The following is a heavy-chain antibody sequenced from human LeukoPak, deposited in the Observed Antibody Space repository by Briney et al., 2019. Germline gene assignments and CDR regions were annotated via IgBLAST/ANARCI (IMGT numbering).Heavy chain of an antibody. D-gene: IGHD3-10*01. CDR3: ARLWFGESENDY. CDR2: INRSGST. J-gene: IGHJ4*02. CDR1: GGSFSGYY. V-gene: IGHV4-34*01. Sequence: PSETLSLTCAVYGGSFSGYYWSWIRQPPGKGLEWIGEINRSGSTTYNPSFKSRVTISVDTYKNQFSLKLSSVTAADTAVYYCARLWFGESENDYWGQGTLVTVSS.